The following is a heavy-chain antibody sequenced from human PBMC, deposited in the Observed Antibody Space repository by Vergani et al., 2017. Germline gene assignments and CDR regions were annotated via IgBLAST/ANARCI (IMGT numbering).Heavy chain of an antibody. CDR3: ARISGGSAPYLHY. Sequence: EVHLEESGGGLVQPGGSLRLSCAASGFTFGDSYMAWIRLAPGKGLDWVASIKGDGTETFYVDSVKGRFTISRDNAKTTLYLQMNSLRDEDRGVYYCARISGGSAPYLHYWGQGTLVTVAS. CDR1: GFTFGDSY. V-gene: IGHV3-7*01. J-gene: IGHJ1*01. D-gene: IGHD2-15*01. CDR2: IKGDGTET.